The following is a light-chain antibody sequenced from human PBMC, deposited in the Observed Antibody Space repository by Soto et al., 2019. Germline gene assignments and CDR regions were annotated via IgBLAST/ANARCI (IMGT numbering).Light chain of an antibody. CDR3: QQYKDLSWT. CDR2: KAS. J-gene: IGKJ1*01. Sequence: IQMTQSPSTLSASVGDRVAITCRASQSIGSWLAWYQQKPVKAPRFLIYKASTLESGVLSRCSGSGSGTEFTFTISSLQTEDNSSYYCQQYKDLSWTFGQGTKVEIK. V-gene: IGKV1-5*03. CDR1: QSIGSW.